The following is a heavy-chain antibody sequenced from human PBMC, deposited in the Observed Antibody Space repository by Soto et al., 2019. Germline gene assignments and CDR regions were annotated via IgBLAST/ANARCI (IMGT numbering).Heavy chain of an antibody. CDR1: EFIVSSNY. J-gene: IGHJ6*02. CDR3: AGRVGATNYGMDV. V-gene: IGHV3-53*01. Sequence: SGGSLSLSCPASEFIVSSNYMNWVRQAPRKGLECVSTIYGSGSTYYADSVKGRFIISRDNSKHTLYLQMNSLRAEDTAVYYCAGRVGATNYGMDVWGPGTTVTVSS. D-gene: IGHD1-26*01. CDR2: IYGSGST.